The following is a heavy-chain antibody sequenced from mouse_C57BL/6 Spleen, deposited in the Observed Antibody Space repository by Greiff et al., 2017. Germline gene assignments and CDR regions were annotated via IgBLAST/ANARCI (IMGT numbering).Heavy chain of an antibody. J-gene: IGHJ2*01. CDR3: ARSIRLYFDY. CDR1: GFTFTDYY. V-gene: IGHV7-3*01. CDR2: IRNKANGYTT. Sequence: EVHLVESGGGLVQPGGSLSLSCAASGFTFTDYYMSWVRQPPGKALEWLGFIRNKANGYTTEYSASVKGRFTISRDNSQSILYLQMNALRAEDSATYYCARSIRLYFDYWGQGTTLTVSS.